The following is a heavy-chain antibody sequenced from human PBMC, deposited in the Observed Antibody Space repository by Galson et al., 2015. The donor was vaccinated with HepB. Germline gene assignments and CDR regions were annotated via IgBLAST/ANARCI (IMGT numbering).Heavy chain of an antibody. CDR1: GFTFSSYG. D-gene: IGHD2-2*01. CDR3: AKGDCSSTSCYPDPFDY. Sequence: SLRLSCAASGFTFSSYGMHWVRQAPGKGLEWVAVISYDGGNKYYADSVKGRVTISRDNSKNTLYLQMNSLRAEDTAVYYCAKGDCSSTSCYPDPFDYWGQGTLVTVSS. V-gene: IGHV3-30*18. CDR2: ISYDGGNK. J-gene: IGHJ4*02.